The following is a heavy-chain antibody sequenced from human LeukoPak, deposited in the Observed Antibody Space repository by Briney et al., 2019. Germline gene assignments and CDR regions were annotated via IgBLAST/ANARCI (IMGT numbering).Heavy chain of an antibody. D-gene: IGHD1-7*01. CDR3: AKDELRGFDY. J-gene: IGHJ4*02. CDR1: GGSISSSSYY. Sequence: SETLSLTCTVSGGSISSSSYYWGWIRQPPGKGLEWIGSIYYSGSTYYNPSLKSRVTISVDTSKNQFSLKLSSVTAADTAVYYCAKDELRGFDYWGQGTLVTVSS. V-gene: IGHV4-39*02. CDR2: IYYSGST.